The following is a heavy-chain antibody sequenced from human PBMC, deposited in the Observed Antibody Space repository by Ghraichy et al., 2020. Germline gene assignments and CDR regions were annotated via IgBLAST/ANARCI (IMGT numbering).Heavy chain of an antibody. CDR3: AKDLDSSQWPPYYCDH. CDR2: VSYDGSDK. CDR1: GFTFRSYG. V-gene: IGHV3-30*18. D-gene: IGHD6-19*01. J-gene: IGHJ4*02. Sequence: GGSLRLSCAASGFTFRSYGMHWVRQAPGKGLEWVALVSYDGSDKSYADSVKGRFTISRDNSKNTLYLQMNSLRAEDTAVYYCAKDLDSSQWPPYYCDHWGQGTVVTVSS.